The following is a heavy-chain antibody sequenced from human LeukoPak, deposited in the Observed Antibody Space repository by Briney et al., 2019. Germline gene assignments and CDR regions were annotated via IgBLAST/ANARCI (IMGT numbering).Heavy chain of an antibody. V-gene: IGHV4-4*02. CDR3: ARGSRYHDSSGPFVY. J-gene: IGHJ4*02. CDR1: GGSITQTNY. CDR2: VNLQGST. D-gene: IGHD3-22*01. Sequence: SETLSLTCDVSGGSITQTNYWTWVRQPPGKGLEWIGEVNLQGSTNYNPSLMGRVAISVDTSENHVSLQLTSVTAADTAVYYCARGSRYHDSSGPFVYWGQGTLVTVSS.